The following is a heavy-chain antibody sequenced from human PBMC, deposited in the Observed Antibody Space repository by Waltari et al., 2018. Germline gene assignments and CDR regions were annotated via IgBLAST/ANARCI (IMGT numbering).Heavy chain of an antibody. CDR3: ARHRAVGGYYSWFDP. CDR1: GGSISSSSYY. J-gene: IGHJ5*02. CDR2: GYYSGST. D-gene: IGHD3-22*01. Sequence: QLQLQESGPGLVKPSETLSLTCTVSGGSISSSSYYWGWIRQPPGKGVEGVGGGYYSGSTCGSPALKSRVAISVDTSKRQFSLKLSSVAAAGAAVYCCARHRAVGGYYSWFDPWGQGTLVTVSS. V-gene: IGHV4-39*07.